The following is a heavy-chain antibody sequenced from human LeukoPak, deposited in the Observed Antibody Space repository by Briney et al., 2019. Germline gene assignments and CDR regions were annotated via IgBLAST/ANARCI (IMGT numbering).Heavy chain of an antibody. V-gene: IGHV1-18*04. Sequence: GASVKVSCKASGYTFTGYYMHWVRQAPGQGLEWMGWISAYNGNTNYAQKLQGRVTMTTDTSTSTAYMELRSLRSDDTAVYYCAREVAAAGPTSFDYWGQGTLVTVSS. J-gene: IGHJ4*02. CDR2: ISAYNGNT. D-gene: IGHD6-13*01. CDR1: GYTFTGYY. CDR3: AREVAAAGPTSFDY.